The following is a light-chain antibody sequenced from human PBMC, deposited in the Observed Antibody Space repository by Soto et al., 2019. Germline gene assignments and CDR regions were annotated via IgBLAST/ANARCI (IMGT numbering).Light chain of an antibody. J-gene: IGKJ1*01. Sequence: DVQRSQCKECLSASVGDTITITCRESQSVRRYLNWYQQKPGKAPDLLIYTTTSLQSEVPSRFSGSGSETHFTLTIAILQPEDFATYFCQPTYSAPLWTFGPGTKVDI. CDR1: QSVRRY. V-gene: IGKV1-39*01. CDR2: TTT. CDR3: QPTYSAPLWT.